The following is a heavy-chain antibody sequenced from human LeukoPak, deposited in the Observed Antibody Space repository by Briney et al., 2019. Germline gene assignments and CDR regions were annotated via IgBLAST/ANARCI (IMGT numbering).Heavy chain of an antibody. D-gene: IGHD2-15*01. CDR2: IYYSGST. Sequence: SETLSLTCTVSGDSISTYYWTWIRQPPGKGLEWIGYIYYSGSTNYNPSLKSRVTISVDTSKNQFSLRLSSVTAADTALYYCARGARYCSGGTCLDYWGQGTLVTVSS. V-gene: IGHV4-59*01. J-gene: IGHJ4*02. CDR3: ARGARYCSGGTCLDY. CDR1: GDSISTYY.